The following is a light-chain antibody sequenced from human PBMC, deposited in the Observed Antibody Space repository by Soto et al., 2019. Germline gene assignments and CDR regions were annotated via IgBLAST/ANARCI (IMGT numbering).Light chain of an antibody. J-gene: IGKJ1*01. CDR3: QQTYSTPRGA. CDR2: AAS. Sequence: DIQMTQSPSSLSASVGDRVTITCRASESIRNNLNWYQQKPGKAPKLLIYAASTLQSGVPSRFSGGGSGTEFTRTIGSLQTEDFTTYYCQQTYSTPRGAFGQGTKVEFK. V-gene: IGKV1-39*01. CDR1: ESIRNN.